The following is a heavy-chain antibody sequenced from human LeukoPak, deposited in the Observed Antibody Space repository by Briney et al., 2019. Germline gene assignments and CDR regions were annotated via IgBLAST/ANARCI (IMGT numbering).Heavy chain of an antibody. CDR3: ARGGSIAAAVAKYYGMDV. V-gene: IGHV4-30-4*01. Sequence: SQTLSLTCTVSGGSISSGDYYWSWIRQPPGKGLEWIGYIYYSGSTYYNPSLKSRVTISVDTSKNQFSLKLSSVTAADTAVYYCARGGSIAAAVAKYYGMDVWGQGTTVTVSS. CDR1: GGSISSGDYY. J-gene: IGHJ6*02. CDR2: IYYSGST. D-gene: IGHD6-25*01.